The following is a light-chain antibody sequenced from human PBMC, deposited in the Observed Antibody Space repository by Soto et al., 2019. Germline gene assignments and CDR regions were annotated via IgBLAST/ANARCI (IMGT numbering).Light chain of an antibody. CDR2: DAY. CDR1: QSFRGL. Sequence: EVVLTQSPVTLSLSPGERATLSCRASQSFRGLLAGYQQKPGQAPRVLIYDAYNRATGIPPRFSGSGSGTDFTLTISSLEPEDSAVYYCQQRHMWPITFGQGTRLEIK. J-gene: IGKJ5*01. V-gene: IGKV3-11*01. CDR3: QQRHMWPIT.